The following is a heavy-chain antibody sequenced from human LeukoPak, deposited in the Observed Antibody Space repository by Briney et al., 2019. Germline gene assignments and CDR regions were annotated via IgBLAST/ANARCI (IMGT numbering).Heavy chain of an antibody. D-gene: IGHD3-10*01. CDR2: INPNSGGT. V-gene: IGHV1-2*02. CDR1: GYTFTGYY. J-gene: IGHJ4*02. Sequence: GASVKVSCKASGYTFTGYYMHWVRQAPGQGLEWMGWINPNSGGTNYAQKFQGRVTMTRDTSISTAYMELSRLRSDDTAVYYCARVSTVRGVRADYWGQGTLVTVSS. CDR3: ARVSTVRGVRADY.